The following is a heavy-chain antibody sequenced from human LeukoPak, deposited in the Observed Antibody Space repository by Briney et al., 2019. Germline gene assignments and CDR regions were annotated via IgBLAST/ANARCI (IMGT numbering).Heavy chain of an antibody. J-gene: IGHJ5*02. CDR3: ARDQVGAIGGSAYGWFDP. V-gene: IGHV3-30-3*01. Sequence: AGRSLRLSCAASGFTFSTYAVHWVRQAPGKGLEWVALISCDGSKKYYADSVRGRLTITRDNSKSTLYLQMNSLTPEDTAVYYCARDQVGAIGGSAYGWFDPWGQGTLVSVSS. D-gene: IGHD1-26*01. CDR1: GFTFSTYA. CDR2: ISCDGSKK.